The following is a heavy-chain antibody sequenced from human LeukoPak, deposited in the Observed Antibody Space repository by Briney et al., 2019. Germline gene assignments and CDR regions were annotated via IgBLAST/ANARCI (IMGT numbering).Heavy chain of an antibody. CDR3: ARGGYYDSSGYYYHFDY. CDR2: IYYSGST. D-gene: IGHD3-22*01. J-gene: IGHJ4*02. Sequence: PSETLSLTCTVPGGSISSSSYYWGWIRHPPGNGLEWIGSIYYSGSTYYNPSLKSRVTISVDTSKNQFSLKLSSVTAADPAVYYCARGGYYDSSGYYYHFDYWGQGTLVTVSS. V-gene: IGHV4-39*01. CDR1: GGSISSSSYY.